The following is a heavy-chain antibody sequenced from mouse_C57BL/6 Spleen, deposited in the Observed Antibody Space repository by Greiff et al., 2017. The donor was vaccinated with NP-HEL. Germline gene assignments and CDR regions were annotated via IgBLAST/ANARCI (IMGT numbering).Heavy chain of an antibody. J-gene: IGHJ2*01. V-gene: IGHV1-22*01. Sequence: EVQLQQSGPELVKPGASVKMSCKASGYTFTDYNMHWVKQSPGKSLEWIGYINPNNGGTSYTQKFKGKATLTVNKSSSTAYMKLRSLTSEDSAVYYCARGLRRGYFDDWGKGTTLTVSS. CDR3: ARGLRRGYFDD. CDR2: INPNNGGT. CDR1: GYTFTDYN. D-gene: IGHD2-4*01.